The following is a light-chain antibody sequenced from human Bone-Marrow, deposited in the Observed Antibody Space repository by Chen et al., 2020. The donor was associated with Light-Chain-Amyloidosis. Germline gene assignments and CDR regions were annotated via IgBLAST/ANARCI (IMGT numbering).Light chain of an antibody. CDR3: QSYDSSNLV. J-gene: IGLJ3*02. V-gene: IGLV6-57*02. CDR1: SGSIASNY. CDR2: EDN. Sequence: NFMLTQPHSVSESPRKTGTISCTGSSGSIASNYVQWYQQRPGSAPTTVIYEDNQRPSGVPDRFSGSIDSSSNSASLTISGLKTEDEADYYCQSYDSSNLVFGGGTKLTVL.